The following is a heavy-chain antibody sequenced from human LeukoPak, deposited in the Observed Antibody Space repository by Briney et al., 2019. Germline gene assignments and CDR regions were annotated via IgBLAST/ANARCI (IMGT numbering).Heavy chain of an antibody. Sequence: GASVKVSCKASGYTFTSYYMHWVRQAPGQGLEWMGIINPSGGSTSYAQKFQGRVTITADESTSTAYMELSSLRSEDTAVYYCARDGYSYGWRPPYDAFDIWGQGTMVTVSS. CDR2: INPSGGST. CDR3: ARDGYSYGWRPPYDAFDI. V-gene: IGHV1-46*01. J-gene: IGHJ3*02. CDR1: GYTFTSYY. D-gene: IGHD5-18*01.